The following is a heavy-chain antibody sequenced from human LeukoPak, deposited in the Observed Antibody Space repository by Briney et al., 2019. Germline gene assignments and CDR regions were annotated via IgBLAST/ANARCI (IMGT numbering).Heavy chain of an antibody. CDR3: AKDSPSSRALDY. V-gene: IGHV3-23*01. J-gene: IGHJ4*02. D-gene: IGHD2-2*01. CDR2: ISGSGGST. Sequence: AGSLRLSCAASGFTFSSYAMSWVRQAPGKGLEWVSAISGSGGSTYYAGSGKGRFTISRDNSKNTLYLQMNSLRAEDTAVYYCAKDSPSSRALDYRGQGNLGTVSS. CDR1: GFTFSSYA.